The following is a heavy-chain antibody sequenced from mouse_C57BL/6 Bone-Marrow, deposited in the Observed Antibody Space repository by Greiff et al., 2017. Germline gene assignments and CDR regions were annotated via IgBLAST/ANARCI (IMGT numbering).Heavy chain of an antibody. CDR2: ISDGGSYT. CDR1: GFTFSSYA. V-gene: IGHV5-4*01. CDR3: ARDQGGSPDY. Sequence: DVMLVESGGGLVKPGGSLKLSCAASGFTFSSYAMSWVRQTPEKRLAWVATISDGGSYTYYPDNVKGRFTISRDNAKNNLYLQRSHLKSEDTAMYYCARDQGGSPDYWGQGTTLTVSS. D-gene: IGHD1-1*01. J-gene: IGHJ2*01.